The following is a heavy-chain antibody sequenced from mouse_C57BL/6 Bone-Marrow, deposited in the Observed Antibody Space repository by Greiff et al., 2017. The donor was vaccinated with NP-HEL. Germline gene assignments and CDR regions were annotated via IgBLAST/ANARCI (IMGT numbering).Heavy chain of an antibody. Sequence: QVQLQQPGAELVKPGASVKLSCKASGYTFTSYWMHWVKQRPGQGLEWIGMIHPNSGSTNYNEKFKGKATLTADKSSSTAYMQLSSLTSEDSAVYFCARIAPYYYGSSLDYWGQGTTLTVSS. V-gene: IGHV1-64*01. D-gene: IGHD1-1*01. CDR3: ARIAPYYYGSSLDY. CDR1: GYTFTSYW. CDR2: IHPNSGST. J-gene: IGHJ2*01.